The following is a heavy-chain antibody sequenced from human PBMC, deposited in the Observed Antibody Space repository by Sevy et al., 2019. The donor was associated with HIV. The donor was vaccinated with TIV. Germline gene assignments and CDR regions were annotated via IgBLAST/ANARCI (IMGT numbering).Heavy chain of an antibody. J-gene: IGHJ4*02. CDR3: SRAVATVDTPEKSFDY. CDR2: IRRNSYEPYGGTT. Sequence: GGSPRLSCTSSGFTFGDYAMSWFRQAPGKGLEWVAFIRRNSYEPYGGTTEYAASVKGRFSISRTDSKSIAYLQRNSLRTEDTTAYYCSRAVATVDTPEKSFDYWGQGVLVTVSS. CDR1: GFTFGDYA. D-gene: IGHD5-12*01. V-gene: IGHV3-49*03.